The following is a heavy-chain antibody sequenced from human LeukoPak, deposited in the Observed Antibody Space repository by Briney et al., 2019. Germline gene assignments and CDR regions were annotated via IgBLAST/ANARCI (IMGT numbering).Heavy chain of an antibody. CDR3: ARVIVENSSWFDP. V-gene: IGHV4-59*12. Sequence: PSETLSLTCTVSGGSISNYYWSWIRQPPGKGLEWIGYIYHSGSTYYNPSLKSRVTISVDRSKNQFSLKLSSVTAADTAVYYCARVIVENSSWFDPWGQGTLVTVSS. CDR2: IYHSGST. J-gene: IGHJ5*02. D-gene: IGHD3-22*01. CDR1: GGSISNYY.